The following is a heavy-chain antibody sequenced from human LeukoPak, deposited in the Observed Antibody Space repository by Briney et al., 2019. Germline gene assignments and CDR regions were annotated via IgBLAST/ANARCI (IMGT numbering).Heavy chain of an antibody. V-gene: IGHV4-34*01. CDR3: ASGSANWFDP. J-gene: IGHJ5*02. Sequence: SETLSLTCAVYGGSFSGYYWSWIRQPPGKGLEWNGEINHSGSTNYNPSLKSRVIISVDTSKNQFSLKLSSVTAADTAVYYCASGSANWFDPWGQGTLVTVSS. CDR1: GGSFSGYY. CDR2: INHSGST.